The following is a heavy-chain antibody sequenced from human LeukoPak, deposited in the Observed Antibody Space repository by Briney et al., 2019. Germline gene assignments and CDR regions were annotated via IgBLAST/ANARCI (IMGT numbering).Heavy chain of an antibody. Sequence: GGSLRLSCAASGFTFSGSAMHWVRQASGKGLEWVGRIRSKANSYATAYAASVKGRFTISRDDSKNTAYLQMNSLRAEDTAVYYCAKDPYSGSWTNYFYYYYMDVWGKGTTVTVSS. D-gene: IGHD6-13*01. CDR3: AKDPYSGSWTNYFYYYYMDV. CDR1: GFTFSGSA. V-gene: IGHV3-73*01. J-gene: IGHJ6*03. CDR2: IRSKANSYAT.